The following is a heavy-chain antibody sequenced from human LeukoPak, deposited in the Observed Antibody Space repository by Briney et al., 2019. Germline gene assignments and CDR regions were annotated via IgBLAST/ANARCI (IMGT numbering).Heavy chain of an antibody. CDR1: GGSTSSSSYY. V-gene: IGHV4-39*01. D-gene: IGHD3-16*01. Sequence: SETLSLTCTVSGGSTSSSSYYWGWIRQPPGKGLEWVATIYYDGSTYYNPSLKSRVTISVDTAKNQFSLKLSSVTAADTAVYYCARHYGRTAYFDYWGQGTLVTVSS. CDR3: ARHYGRTAYFDY. CDR2: IYYDGST. J-gene: IGHJ4*02.